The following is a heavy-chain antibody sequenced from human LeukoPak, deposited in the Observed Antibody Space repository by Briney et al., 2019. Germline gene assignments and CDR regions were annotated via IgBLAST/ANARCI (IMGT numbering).Heavy chain of an antibody. CDR2: IYTSGST. CDR1: GGSISSGSYY. V-gene: IGHV4-61*02. CDR3: ARVYRGVAPFY. Sequence: SETLSLTCTVSGGSISSGSYYWSWIRQPAGKGLEWIGRIYTSGSTNYNPSLKSRVTISVDTSKNQFSLKLSSVTAADTAVYYCARVYRGVAPFYGGQGTLVTVSS. D-gene: IGHD3-3*01. J-gene: IGHJ4*02.